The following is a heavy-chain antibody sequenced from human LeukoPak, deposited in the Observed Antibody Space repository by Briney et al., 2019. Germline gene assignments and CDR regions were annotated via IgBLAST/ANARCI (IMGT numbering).Heavy chain of an antibody. V-gene: IGHV3-33*01. CDR1: GLTFSSYG. CDR2: IWYDGSNK. Sequence: PGGSLRLSCAASGLTFSSYGMHWVRQAPGKGLEWVAVIWYDGSNKYYADSVKGRFTISRDNSKNTLYLQMNSLRAEDTAVYYCARDRLPMTTVTTGWFDPWGQGTLVTVSS. D-gene: IGHD4-17*01. CDR3: ARDRLPMTTVTTGWFDP. J-gene: IGHJ5*02.